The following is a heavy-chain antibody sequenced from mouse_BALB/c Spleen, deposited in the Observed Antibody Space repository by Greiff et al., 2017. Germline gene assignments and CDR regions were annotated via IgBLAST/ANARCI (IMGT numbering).Heavy chain of an antibody. D-gene: IGHD1-1*02. Sequence: QVQLKQSGAELAKPGASVKMSCKASGYTFTSYWMHWVKQRPGQGLEWIGYINPSTGYTEYNQKFKDKATLTADKSSSTAYMQLSSLTSEDSAVYYCAREGDWYQYYFDYWGQGTTLTVSS. J-gene: IGHJ2*01. CDR3: AREGDWYQYYFDY. V-gene: IGHV1-7*01. CDR2: INPSTGYT. CDR1: GYTFTSYW.